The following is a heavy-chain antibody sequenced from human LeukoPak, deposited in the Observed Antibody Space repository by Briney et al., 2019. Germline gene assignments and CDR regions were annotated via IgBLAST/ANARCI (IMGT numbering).Heavy chain of an antibody. V-gene: IGHV5-51*01. CDR3: ARPRRYYDRDDAFDI. D-gene: IGHD3-22*01. CDR1: GYSLTSYW. Sequence: GESLKISCKGSGYSLTSYWIGWVRQMPGKGLDWMGIIYPGDSDTRYSPSFQGEVTISADKSISTAYLQWSSLKASDTAMYYCARPRRYYDRDDAFDIWGQGTMVTVSS. CDR2: IYPGDSDT. J-gene: IGHJ3*02.